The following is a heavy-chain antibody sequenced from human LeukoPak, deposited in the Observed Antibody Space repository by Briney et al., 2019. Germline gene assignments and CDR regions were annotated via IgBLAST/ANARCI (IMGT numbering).Heavy chain of an antibody. Sequence: GGCLRLSCAASGLTFSSYWMTWVRQAPGKGLGWEANIKPDGSETYYLDPVKGRFTISRDNAKNLLYLQMNSLRGEDTAVYYCGGFGYEAAVDLWGQGTLVTVSS. D-gene: IGHD6-13*01. CDR2: IKPDGSET. CDR1: GLTFSSYW. J-gene: IGHJ4*02. V-gene: IGHV3-7*01. CDR3: GGFGYEAAVDL.